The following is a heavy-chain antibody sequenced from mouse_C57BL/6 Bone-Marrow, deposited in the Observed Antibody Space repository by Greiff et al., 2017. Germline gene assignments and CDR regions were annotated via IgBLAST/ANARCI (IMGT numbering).Heavy chain of an antibody. CDR2: IDPENGDT. J-gene: IGHJ3*01. V-gene: IGHV14-4*01. CDR3: TTYSSGYGWFAY. D-gene: IGHD3-2*02. CDR1: GFNIKDDY. Sequence: EVQLQQSGAELVRPGASVKLSCTASGFNIKDDYMHWVKQRPEQGLEWIGWIDPENGDTEYASKFQGKATITADTSSNTAYLQLSSLTSEDTAVYYCTTYSSGYGWFAYWGQGTLVTVSA.